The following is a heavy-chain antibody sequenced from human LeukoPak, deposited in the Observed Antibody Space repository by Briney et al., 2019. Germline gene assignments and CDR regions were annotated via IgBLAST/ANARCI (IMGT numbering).Heavy chain of an antibody. D-gene: IGHD6-13*01. CDR2: IRYDGSNK. V-gene: IGHV3-30*02. J-gene: IGHJ2*01. CDR1: GFTFSSYG. CDR3: AKDPLPETAAGTRVRYFDL. Sequence: GGSLRLSCAASGFTFSSYGMHWVRQAPGKGLEWVAFIRYDGSNKYYADSVKGRFTISRDNSKNTLYLQMNSLRAEDTAVYYCAKDPLPETAAGTRVRYFDLWGRGTLVTVSS.